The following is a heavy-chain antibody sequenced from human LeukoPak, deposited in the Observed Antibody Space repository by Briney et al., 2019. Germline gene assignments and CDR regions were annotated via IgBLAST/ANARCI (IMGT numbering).Heavy chain of an antibody. Sequence: SETLSLTCAVSGGSISSGNWWSWVRQPPGKGLEWIGFIHSDGSTRYNPSLESRVAISIDTSKSQFSLRLTYVTAADTAVYYCARYSGAGSAGWLNPWGQGTLVTVSS. CDR3: ARYSGAGSAGWLNP. CDR1: GGSISSGNW. V-gene: IGHV4-4*02. D-gene: IGHD1-26*01. CDR2: IHSDGST. J-gene: IGHJ5*02.